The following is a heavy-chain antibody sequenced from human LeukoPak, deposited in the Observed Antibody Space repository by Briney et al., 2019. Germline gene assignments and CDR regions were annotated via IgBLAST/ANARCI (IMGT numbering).Heavy chain of an antibody. V-gene: IGHV4-61*08. CDR2: IYYSGST. CDR3: ARYGLSGSHYLSSRWDAFDI. Sequence: PSETLSLTCTVSGGSISSGGYYWSWIRQPPGKGLEWIGYIYYSGSTNYNPSLKSRVTISVDTSKNQFSLKLSSVTAADTAVYYCARYGLSGSHYLSSRWDAFDIWGQGTMVTVSS. CDR1: GGSISSGGYY. J-gene: IGHJ3*02. D-gene: IGHD1-26*01.